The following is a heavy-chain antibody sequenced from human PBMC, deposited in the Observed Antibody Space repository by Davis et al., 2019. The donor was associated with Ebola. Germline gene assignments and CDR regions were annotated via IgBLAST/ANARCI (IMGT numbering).Heavy chain of an antibody. V-gene: IGHV3-30*03. J-gene: IGHJ6*04. CDR3: AREGKSNYFYFAMDV. D-gene: IGHD3-10*01. CDR2: ISTDGINE. Sequence: GGSLRLSCAASGFTFSSFAMHWVRQPPGKGLEWVAVISTDGINEYYSDSVKGRFTISRDNSKNTLYLQMNSLRAEDTAVYYCAREGKSNYFYFAMDVWGKGTTVTVAS. CDR1: GFTFSSFA.